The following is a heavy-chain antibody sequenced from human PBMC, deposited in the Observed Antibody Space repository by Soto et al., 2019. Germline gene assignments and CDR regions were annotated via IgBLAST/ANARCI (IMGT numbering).Heavy chain of an antibody. CDR2: IYYSGTT. V-gene: IGHV4-31*02. Sequence: WTWIRQHPGKGLEWIGYIYYSGTTYYNPSLKSRPTISMDTSENQFSLELTSVTAADTAIYFCASGHDAYKVRYWGQGTLVPVSS. D-gene: IGHD1-1*01. J-gene: IGHJ4*02. CDR3: ASGHDAYKVRY.